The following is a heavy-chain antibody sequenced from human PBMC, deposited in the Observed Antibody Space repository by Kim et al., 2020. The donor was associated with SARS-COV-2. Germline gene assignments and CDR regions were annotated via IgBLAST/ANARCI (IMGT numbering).Heavy chain of an antibody. CDR1: GGTFTSYA. CDR3: ARSTYYYDSSDYHFDY. D-gene: IGHD3-22*01. CDR2: IIPIFGIA. J-gene: IGHJ4*02. V-gene: IGHV1-69*04. Sequence: SVKVSCKASGGTFTSYAISWVRQAPGQGLEWMGRIIPIFGIANYAQKFQGRVTITADKSTSTAYMELSSLRSEDPAVYYCARSTYYYDSSDYHFDYWGQ.